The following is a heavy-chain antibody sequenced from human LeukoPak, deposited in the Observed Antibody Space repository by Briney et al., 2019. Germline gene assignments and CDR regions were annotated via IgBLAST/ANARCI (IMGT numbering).Heavy chain of an antibody. V-gene: IGHV4-38-2*01. J-gene: IGHJ4*02. CDR2: IYQSGST. CDR3: ARGGRITMIVVVITPFDH. Sequence: SETLSLTCAVSNYSISSGYYWGWIRQPPGKGLDWIGSIYQSGSTYYNPSLKSRVTVSVDTSKNQFSLKLTSVTAADTGVYYCARGGRITMIVVVITPFDHWGQGTLVTVSS. D-gene: IGHD3-22*01. CDR1: NYSISSGYY.